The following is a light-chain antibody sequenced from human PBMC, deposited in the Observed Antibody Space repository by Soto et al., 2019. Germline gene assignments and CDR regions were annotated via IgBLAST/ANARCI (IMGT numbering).Light chain of an antibody. Sequence: DIQMTQSPSTLSGSVGDRVTITCRASQTISSWLAWYQQKPGKAPKLLIYKASTLKSGVPSRFSGSGSGTEFTLTISSLQPDQFATYYCQHYNSYSEAFGQGTKLDIK. V-gene: IGKV1-5*03. CDR2: KAS. J-gene: IGKJ1*01. CDR1: QTISSW. CDR3: QHYNSYSEA.